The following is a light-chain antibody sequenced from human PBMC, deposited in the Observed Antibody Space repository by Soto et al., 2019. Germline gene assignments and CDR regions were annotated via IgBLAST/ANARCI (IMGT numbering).Light chain of an antibody. CDR3: QQYYSTPLI. CDR1: QSVLYSSNNKNY. Sequence: DIVKTQSPDSLAVSMGERATINCKSSQSVLYSSNNKNYLAWYQQKPGQPPKLLIYWASTRESGVPDRFSGSGSGTDFTLTISSLQAEDVAVYYCQQYYSTPLIFGPGTKVDIK. V-gene: IGKV4-1*01. J-gene: IGKJ3*01. CDR2: WAS.